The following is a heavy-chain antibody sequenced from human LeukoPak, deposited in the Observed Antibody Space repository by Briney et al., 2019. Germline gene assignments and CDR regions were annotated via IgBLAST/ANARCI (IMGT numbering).Heavy chain of an antibody. V-gene: IGHV3-21*01. Sequence: GGSLRLSCVASGLSFSTSSMDWVRQAPGKGLEWVASISSTSTYIYYAGSVEGRFTISRDNARNSLYLQMDSLRAEDTAVYYCARDHLEGFTYYQYMDVWGTGTTVTISS. CDR1: GLSFSTSS. CDR2: ISSTSTYI. D-gene: IGHD1-1*01. CDR3: ARDHLEGFTYYQYMDV. J-gene: IGHJ6*03.